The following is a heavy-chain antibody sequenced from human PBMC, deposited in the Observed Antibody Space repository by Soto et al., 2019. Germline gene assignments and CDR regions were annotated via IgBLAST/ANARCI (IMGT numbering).Heavy chain of an antibody. CDR2: ISWNRGNI. Sequence: EVQLVESGGGLVQPGRSLRLSCAASGFTFDDYAMHWVRQAPGKGLEWVSGISWNRGNIGYADSVKGRFTISRDNAKNSLYLQMNSLRAEDTALYYCAKCPYDYYLDVWGKGTTVTVSS. CDR3: AKCPYDYYLDV. CDR1: GFTFDDYA. V-gene: IGHV3-9*01. J-gene: IGHJ6*03.